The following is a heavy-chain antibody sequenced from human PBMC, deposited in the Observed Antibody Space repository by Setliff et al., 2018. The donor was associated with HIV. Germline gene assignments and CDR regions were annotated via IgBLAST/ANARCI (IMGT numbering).Heavy chain of an antibody. J-gene: IGHJ6*03. CDR3: ASLDGSESPYIYYYYMDV. D-gene: IGHD3-10*01. Sequence: SETLSLTCTDSGGSISTSRYYWGWIRQPPGKGLEWIGSINYRGNTYYNPSLKSRAAISVDTSKNQISLKLSSVTAADTAVYYCASLDGSESPYIYYYYMDVWGEGTAVTVSS. CDR1: GGSISTSRYY. CDR2: INYRGNT. V-gene: IGHV4-39*01.